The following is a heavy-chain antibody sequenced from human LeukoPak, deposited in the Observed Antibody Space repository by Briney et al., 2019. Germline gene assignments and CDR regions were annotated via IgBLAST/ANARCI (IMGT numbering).Heavy chain of an antibody. Sequence: PSETLSLTCTASGDSISSSSDYWGWIRQPPGKGLEWIGTIYNTETTYYNPSLKSRVTISVDTSKNQFSLKVSSVTAADTAVYYCARSSPGSSWTFWGQGTLVTVSS. D-gene: IGHD6-13*01. CDR2: IYNTETT. CDR3: ARSSPGSSWTF. J-gene: IGHJ4*02. V-gene: IGHV4-39*01. CDR1: GDSISSSSDY.